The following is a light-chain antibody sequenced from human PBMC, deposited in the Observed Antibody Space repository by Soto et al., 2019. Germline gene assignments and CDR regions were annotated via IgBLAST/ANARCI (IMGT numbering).Light chain of an antibody. Sequence: QSVLTQPASVSGSPGQSITISCTGTSSDVGGYNYVSWYQHHPGKAPKLMIYDVSNRPSGVSNRFSGSKSGNTASLTISGLQPEDEAGYYCCSYTTSNTRQIVFGTGTKVTVL. CDR2: DVS. J-gene: IGLJ1*01. CDR1: SSDVGGYNY. V-gene: IGLV2-14*03. CDR3: CSYTTSNTRQIV.